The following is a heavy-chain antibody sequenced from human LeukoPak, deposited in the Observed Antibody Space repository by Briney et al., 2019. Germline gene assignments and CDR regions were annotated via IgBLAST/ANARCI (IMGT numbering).Heavy chain of an antibody. CDR1: GGSISSYY. CDR3: ASHRSDAFDI. Sequence: SETLSLTCTVSGGSISSYYWSWLRQPPGKGLEWLGYIYYSGSTNYNPSLKSRVTISVDTSKNQFSLKLSSVTAADTAVYYCASHRSDAFDIWGQGTMVTVSS. CDR2: IYYSGST. D-gene: IGHD3-10*01. V-gene: IGHV4-59*01. J-gene: IGHJ3*02.